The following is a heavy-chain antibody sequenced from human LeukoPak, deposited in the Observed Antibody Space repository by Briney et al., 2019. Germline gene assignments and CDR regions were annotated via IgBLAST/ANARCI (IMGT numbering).Heavy chain of an antibody. V-gene: IGHV1-69*01. J-gene: IGHJ4*02. Sequence: GSSVKVSCKASVGTFSSYAISWVRQPPGQGLEWMGGIIPIFGTANYAQKFQGRVTITADESTSTAYMELSSLRYEDTAVYYCASTLEGGSYYVLYYFDYWGQGTLVTVSS. CDR1: VGTFSSYA. D-gene: IGHD1-26*01. CDR2: IIPIFGTA. CDR3: ASTLEGGSYYVLYYFDY.